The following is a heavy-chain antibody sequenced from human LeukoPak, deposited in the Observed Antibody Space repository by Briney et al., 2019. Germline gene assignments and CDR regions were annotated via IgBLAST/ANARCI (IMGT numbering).Heavy chain of an antibody. Sequence: GGSLRLSCAASGFTFSSYAMHWVRQAPGKGLEWVANIKQDGSEKYYVDSVKGRFTISRDNAKNSLYLQMNSLRAEDTAVYYCARLIRRGPPFDYWGQGTLVTVSS. CDR3: ARLIRRGPPFDY. D-gene: IGHD3-10*01. J-gene: IGHJ4*02. CDR2: IKQDGSEK. V-gene: IGHV3-7*01. CDR1: GFTFSSYA.